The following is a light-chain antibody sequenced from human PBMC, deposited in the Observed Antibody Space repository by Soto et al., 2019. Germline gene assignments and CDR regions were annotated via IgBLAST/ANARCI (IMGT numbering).Light chain of an antibody. CDR1: QSINSN. CDR2: GAS. Sequence: EIVMTQSPATLSVSPGERATLSCRASQSINSNLAWYQQKPGQTPRLLIYGASTRATGIPAKFSGNGSGTDFTLTISSLQSEDFAVYYCQHYNNWWTFGQGTKVEIK. CDR3: QHYNNWWT. V-gene: IGKV3-15*01. J-gene: IGKJ1*01.